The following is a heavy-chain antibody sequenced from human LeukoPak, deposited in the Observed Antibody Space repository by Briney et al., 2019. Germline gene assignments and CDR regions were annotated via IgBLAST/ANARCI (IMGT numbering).Heavy chain of an antibody. D-gene: IGHD5-18*01. Sequence: GGSLRLSCAASGFTLSSYWMHWVRQAPGKGLEYVPAISGDGGSTDYADSVKGRFTISGDNSKNTLYLQMGSLRAEDMAVYYCARDTGIRGMDVWGQGTTVTVSS. V-gene: IGHV3-64*02. CDR1: GFTLSSYW. J-gene: IGHJ6*02. CDR2: ISGDGGST. CDR3: ARDTGIRGMDV.